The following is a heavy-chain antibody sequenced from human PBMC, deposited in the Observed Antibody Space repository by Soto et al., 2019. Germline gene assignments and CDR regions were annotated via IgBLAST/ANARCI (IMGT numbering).Heavy chain of an antibody. Sequence: SVKVSCKASGGTFSSYAISWVRQAPGQGLEWMGGIIPIFGSANYAQKFQGRVTITADESTSTAYMELSSLRSEDTAVYYCASSLGYYYYYYGMDVWGQGTTVTVSS. J-gene: IGHJ6*02. D-gene: IGHD3-16*02. CDR1: GGTFSSYA. CDR2: IIPIFGSA. CDR3: ASSLGYYYYYYGMDV. V-gene: IGHV1-69*13.